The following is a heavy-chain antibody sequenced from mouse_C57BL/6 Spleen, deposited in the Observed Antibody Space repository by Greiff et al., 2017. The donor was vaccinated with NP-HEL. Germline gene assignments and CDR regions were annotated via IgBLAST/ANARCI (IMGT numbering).Heavy chain of an antibody. CDR2: IYPGSGNK. V-gene: IGHV1-66*01. D-gene: IGHD2-3*01. J-gene: IGHJ4*01. Sequence: QVQLQQSGPELVKPGASVKISCKASGYSFTSYYIHWVKQRPGQGLEWIGWIYPGSGNKKYNEKFKGKATLTADTSSSTAYMQLSSLTSEDSAVYYCASDGYYVGYYAMDDWGQGTSVTVSS. CDR3: ASDGYYVGYYAMDD. CDR1: GYSFTSYY.